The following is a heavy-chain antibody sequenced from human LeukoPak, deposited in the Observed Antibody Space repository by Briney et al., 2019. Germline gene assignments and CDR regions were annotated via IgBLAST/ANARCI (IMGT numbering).Heavy chain of an antibody. V-gene: IGHV3-30-3*01. CDR1: GFAFSDYA. CDR3: ARARGYCSRTRCPVDFDY. CDR2: ISYDGSNT. J-gene: IGHJ4*02. Sequence: GGSLRLSCAASGFAFSDYAMHWVRQAPGKGLEWVAVISYDGSNTYYADSVKGRFTISRDNSKNTLYVQMNSLRVEDTAVYYCARARGYCSRTRCPVDFDYWGQGTLVTVSS. D-gene: IGHD2-2*01.